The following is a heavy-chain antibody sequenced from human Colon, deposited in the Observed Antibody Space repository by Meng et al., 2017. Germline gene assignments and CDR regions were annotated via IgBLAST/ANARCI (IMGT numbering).Heavy chain of an antibody. CDR2: IYYSGST. J-gene: IGHJ3*01. CDR3: ARGSLAWGRPAENVVAAQSDAFDL. Sequence: SETLSLTCTVSGGSVSSYYWSWIRQPPGKGLEWIGYIYYSGSTNYNHSLKSRLTISVDMSKEQFSLYLTSVTAADTAVYDCARGSLAWGRPAENVVAAQSDAFDLWGQGTMVTVSS. D-gene: IGHD6-13*01. V-gene: IGHV4-59*02. CDR1: GGSVSSYY.